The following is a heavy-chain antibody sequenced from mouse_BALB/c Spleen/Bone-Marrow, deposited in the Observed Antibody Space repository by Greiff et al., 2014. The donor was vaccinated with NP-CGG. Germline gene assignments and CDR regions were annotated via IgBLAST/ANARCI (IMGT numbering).Heavy chain of an antibody. J-gene: IGHJ3*01. CDR3: VLRWFAY. CDR2: ISDGGSYT. V-gene: IGHV5-4*02. D-gene: IGHD1-1*01. Sequence: EVMLVESGGGLVKPGGSLKLSCAASGFTFSDYYMYWVRQTPEKWLEWVATISDGGSYTYYPDSVKGRFTISRDNAKNNLYLQMSSLKSEDTAMYYCVLRWFAYWGQGTLVTVSA. CDR1: GFTFSDYY.